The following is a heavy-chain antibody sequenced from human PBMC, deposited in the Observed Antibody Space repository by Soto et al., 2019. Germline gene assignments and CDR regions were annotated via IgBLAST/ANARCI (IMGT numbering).Heavy chain of an antibody. CDR2: IIPILGIA. V-gene: IGHV1-69*02. D-gene: IGHD2-2*01. CDR3: ARGPVVVPAALGY. CDR1: GGTFSSYT. J-gene: IGHJ4*02. Sequence: QVQLVQSGAEVKKPGSSVKVSCKASGGTFSSYTISWVRQAPGQGLEWMGRIIPILGIANYAQKFQGRVTFTADKSTSTAYMELSSLRSEDTAVYYCARGPVVVPAALGYWGQGTLVTVSS.